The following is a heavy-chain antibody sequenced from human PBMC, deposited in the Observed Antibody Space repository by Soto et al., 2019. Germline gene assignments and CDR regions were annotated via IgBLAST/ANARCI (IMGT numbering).Heavy chain of an antibody. D-gene: IGHD3-10*01. CDR3: AASYGSGYRAFDS. Sequence: QVQLVQSGAELKKPGSSVKVSCKASGDTFSFYTINWVRQAPGLGLEWMGRVNPILSMSNYAQKFQGRVKMTADKSTSTAYMELRSLRSEDTAFYYCAASYGSGYRAFDSWGQGALVTVSS. J-gene: IGHJ4*02. CDR2: VNPILSMS. CDR1: GDTFSFYT. V-gene: IGHV1-69*02.